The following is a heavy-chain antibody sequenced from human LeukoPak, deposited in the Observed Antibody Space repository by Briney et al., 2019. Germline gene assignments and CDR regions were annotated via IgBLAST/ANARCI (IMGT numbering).Heavy chain of an antibody. CDR1: GYSISSGYY. D-gene: IGHD2-2*01. J-gene: IGHJ3*02. Sequence: SETLSLTCTVSGYSISSGYYWGWIRQPPGKGLEWIGSIYHSGSTYYNPSLKSRVTISVDTSKNQFSLKLSSVTAADTAVYYCAGGYCSSTSCYHAFDIWGQGTMVTVSS. CDR2: IYHSGST. CDR3: AGGYCSSTSCYHAFDI. V-gene: IGHV4-38-2*02.